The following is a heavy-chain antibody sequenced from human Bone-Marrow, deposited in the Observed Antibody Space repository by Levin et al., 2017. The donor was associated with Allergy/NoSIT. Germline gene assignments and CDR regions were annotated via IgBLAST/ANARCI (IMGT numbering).Heavy chain of an antibody. D-gene: IGHD1-20*01. V-gene: IGHV4-31*03. Sequence: SETLSLTCTVSGGSISSGYYYWTWIRQHPGRGLEWIGYISYSGDTYYNPSLESRVTISGDMSKNQFSLKLASVTAADTAVYYCARDQRRKNNWNDSFDYWGQGILITVSS. CDR3: ARDQRRKNNWNDSFDY. CDR2: ISYSGDT. J-gene: IGHJ4*02. CDR1: GGSISSGYYY.